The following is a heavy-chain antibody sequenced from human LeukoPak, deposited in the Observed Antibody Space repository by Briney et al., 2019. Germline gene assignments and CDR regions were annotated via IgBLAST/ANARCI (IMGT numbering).Heavy chain of an antibody. CDR2: ISSSSSYI. CDR3: ARPAYTAAYDL. J-gene: IGHJ3*01. D-gene: IGHD3-16*01. Sequence: GGSLRLSCAASGFTFSSYSMNWVRQAPGKGLEWVSSISSSSSYIYYADSVKGRFTISRDNAKNSLYLQMNYLRAEDTAVYYCARPAYTAAYDLWGQGTMVTVSS. V-gene: IGHV3-21*06. CDR1: GFTFSSYS.